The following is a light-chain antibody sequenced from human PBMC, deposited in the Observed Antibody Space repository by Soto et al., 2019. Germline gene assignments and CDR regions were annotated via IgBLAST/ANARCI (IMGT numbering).Light chain of an antibody. CDR1: SSDVGGYNY. CDR2: EVS. CDR3: SSYTTSGTPV. J-gene: IGLJ3*02. V-gene: IGLV2-14*01. Sequence: QSALTQPASVSGSPGQSITISCTGTSSDVGGYNYLSWYQQNPGKAPKVMIYEVSNRPSGVSNRFSGSKSGNTASLTISGLHTEDEADYCCSSYTTSGTPVFGGGTKLTVL.